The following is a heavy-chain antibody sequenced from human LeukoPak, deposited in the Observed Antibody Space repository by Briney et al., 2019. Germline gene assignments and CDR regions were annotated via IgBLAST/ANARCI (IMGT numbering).Heavy chain of an antibody. Sequence: PGGSLRLSCAVSGFTFSSYSMNWVRQAPGKVLGWVSSISSSSSYIYYADSVKGRFTISRDNDKNTLYLQMNSLRAEDTAVYYCARDSSTSPNYFDYWGQGTLVTVSS. J-gene: IGHJ4*02. CDR3: ARDSSTSPNYFDY. V-gene: IGHV3-21*01. D-gene: IGHD2-2*01. CDR1: GFTFSSYS. CDR2: ISSSSSYI.